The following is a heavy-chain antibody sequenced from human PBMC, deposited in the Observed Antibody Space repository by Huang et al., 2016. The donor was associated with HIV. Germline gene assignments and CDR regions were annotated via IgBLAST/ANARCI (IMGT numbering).Heavy chain of an antibody. J-gene: IGHJ5*02. CDR3: ARDATKNPRGWFDP. CDR2: INHLGST. Sequence: QVHLQQWGAGLLKSAETLSLTCAVYGGSLSGYYWSWLRQTPGTGLEWIGEINHLGSTKYNPALKSRVSISMDGSKKQFSLKLRSISDADTAVYFCARDATKNPRGWFDPWGQGTLVTVSS. V-gene: IGHV4-34*02. D-gene: IGHD3-10*01. CDR1: GGSLSGYY.